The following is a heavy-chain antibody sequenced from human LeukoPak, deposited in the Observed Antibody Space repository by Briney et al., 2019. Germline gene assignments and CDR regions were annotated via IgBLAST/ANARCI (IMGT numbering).Heavy chain of an antibody. V-gene: IGHV4-59*01. CDR2: IYYSGST. CDR1: GGSISSYY. Sequence: SETQSLTCTVSGGSISSYYWSWIRQPPGKGLEWIGYIYYSGSTNYNPSLKSRVTISVDTSKNQFSLKLSSVTAADTAVYYCARVPLLDYGDYHWFDPWGQGTLVTVSS. CDR3: ARVPLLDYGDYHWFDP. J-gene: IGHJ5*02. D-gene: IGHD4-17*01.